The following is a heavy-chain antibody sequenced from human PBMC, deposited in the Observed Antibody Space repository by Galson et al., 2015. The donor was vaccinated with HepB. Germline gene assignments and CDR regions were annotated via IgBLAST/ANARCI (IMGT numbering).Heavy chain of an antibody. J-gene: IGHJ4*02. CDR3: AKESTGYSSGWNLHLFDY. D-gene: IGHD6-19*01. V-gene: IGHV3-30*04. Sequence: SLRLSCAASGFTFSSYAMHWVRQAPGKGLEWVAVISYDGSNKYYADSVKGRFTISRDNSKNTLYLQMNSLRAEDTAVYYCAKESTGYSSGWNLHLFDYWGQGTLVTVSS. CDR1: GFTFSSYA. CDR2: ISYDGSNK.